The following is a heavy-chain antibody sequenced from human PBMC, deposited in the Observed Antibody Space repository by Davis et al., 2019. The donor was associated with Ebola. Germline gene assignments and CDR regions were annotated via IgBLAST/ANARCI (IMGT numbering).Heavy chain of an antibody. V-gene: IGHV3-21*01. D-gene: IGHD6-19*01. CDR2: ISSSSSYI. CDR1: GFTFSSYS. CDR3: ARDLPLAVADHYYYYGMDV. Sequence: GESLKISCAASGFTFSSYSMNWVRQAPGKGLEWVSSISSSSSYIYYADSVKGRFTISRDNAKNSLYLQMNSLRAEDTAVYYCARDLPLAVADHYYYYGMDVWGKGTTVIVSS. J-gene: IGHJ6*04.